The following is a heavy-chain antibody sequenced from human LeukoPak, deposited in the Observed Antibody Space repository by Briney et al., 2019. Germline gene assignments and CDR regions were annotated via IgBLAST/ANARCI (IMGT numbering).Heavy chain of an antibody. CDR2: IRYDGSEK. V-gene: IGHV3-30*02. D-gene: IGHD5-24*01. CDR1: GFTFSIYG. J-gene: IGHJ2*01. CDR3: ARSTRARYFDL. Sequence: GGSLRLSCAASGFTFSIYGMHWVRQAPGKGLEWAAYIRYDGSEKYYAESLKGRFTISRDNSKNTLYLQMNSLRAEDTALYYCARSTRARYFDLWGRGTLVTVSS.